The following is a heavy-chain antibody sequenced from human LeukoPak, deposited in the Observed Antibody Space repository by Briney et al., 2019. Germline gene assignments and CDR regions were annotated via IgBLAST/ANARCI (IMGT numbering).Heavy chain of an antibody. Sequence: GGSLRLSCAASGFTFSDYYMSWIRQAPGKGLEWVSYISSSGSTIYYADSVKGRFTISRDNAKNSLYLQMNSLRAEDTAVYYCASLIAAASYFQHWGQGTLVTVSS. CDR2: ISSSGSTI. CDR1: GFTFSDYY. D-gene: IGHD6-13*01. V-gene: IGHV3-11*04. J-gene: IGHJ1*01. CDR3: ASLIAAASYFQH.